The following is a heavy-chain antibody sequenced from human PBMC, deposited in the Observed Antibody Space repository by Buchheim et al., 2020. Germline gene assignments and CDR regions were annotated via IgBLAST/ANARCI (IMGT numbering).Heavy chain of an antibody. D-gene: IGHD3-16*01. CDR2: ISRSSTTI. Sequence: EVQLVESGGGLVQPGGSLRLSCAASRFSFSSYSMNWVRQAPGKGLEWVSYISRSSTTIYYADSVRGRFTISRDNAKNSLDLQMNSLRAEDSAVYYCAGGDYYYGMDVWGQGTT. V-gene: IGHV3-48*01. CDR1: RFSFSSYS. CDR3: AGGDYYYGMDV. J-gene: IGHJ6*02.